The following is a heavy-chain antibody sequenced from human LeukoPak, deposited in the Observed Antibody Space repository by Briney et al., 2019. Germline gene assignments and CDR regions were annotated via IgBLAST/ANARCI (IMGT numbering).Heavy chain of an antibody. D-gene: IGHD6-13*01. J-gene: IGHJ4*02. CDR3: ARGVYIAAAQYGY. CDR2: IYSRGTT. CDR1: GGSISSYY. V-gene: IGHV4-59*01. Sequence: PSETLSLTCTVSGGSISSYYWSWIRQPPGQGLESIGYIYSRGTTNYNPSLKSRVTILVDTSKFQFFLKLSSVTAADMAVYYCARGVYIAAAQYGYWGQGTLVTVSS.